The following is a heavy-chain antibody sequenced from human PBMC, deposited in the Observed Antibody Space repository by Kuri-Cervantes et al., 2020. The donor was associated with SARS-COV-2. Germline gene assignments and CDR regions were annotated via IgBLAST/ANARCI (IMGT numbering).Heavy chain of an antibody. V-gene: IGHV1-3*04. J-gene: IGHJ6*02. CDR3: ARVKGWNDRHYYYYYGMDV. CDR2: INTATGNT. D-gene: IGHD1-1*01. Sequence: ASVKVSCKASGYTFSSYAIHWVRQAPGQGLEWMGWINTATGNTHYSQKFQGRVTITRDTAASTEYMDLNSLRSEDTAVYYCARVKGWNDRHYYYYYGMDVWDQGTTVTVSS. CDR1: GYTFSSYA.